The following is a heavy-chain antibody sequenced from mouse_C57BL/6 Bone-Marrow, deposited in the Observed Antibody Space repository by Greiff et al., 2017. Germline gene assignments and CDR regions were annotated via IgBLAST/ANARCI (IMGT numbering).Heavy chain of an antibody. Sequence: VQLQESGAELVRPGASVTLSCKASGYTFTDYEMHWVKQTPVHGLEWIGAIDPETGGTAYNQKFKGKAILTADKSSSTAYMELSSLTSEDSAVYYCTSAYYRTWFAYWGQGTLVTVSA. V-gene: IGHV1-15*01. CDR3: TSAYYRTWFAY. J-gene: IGHJ3*01. CDR1: GYTFTDYE. D-gene: IGHD2-12*01. CDR2: IDPETGGT.